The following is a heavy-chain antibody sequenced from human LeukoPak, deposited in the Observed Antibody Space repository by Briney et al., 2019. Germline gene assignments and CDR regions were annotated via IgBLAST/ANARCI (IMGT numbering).Heavy chain of an antibody. D-gene: IGHD3-10*02. CDR3: AELGITMIGGV. J-gene: IGHJ6*04. Sequence: GGSLRLSCAASGFTFSSYGMSWVRQAPGKGLEWVSYISSSGSTIYYADSVKGRFTISRDNAKNSLYLQMNSLRAENTAVYYCAELGITMIGGVWGKGTTVTISS. CDR1: GFTFSSYG. CDR2: ISSSGSTI. V-gene: IGHV3-48*04.